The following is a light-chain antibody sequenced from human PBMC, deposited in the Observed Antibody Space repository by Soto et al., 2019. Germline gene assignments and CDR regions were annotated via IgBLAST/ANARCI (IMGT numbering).Light chain of an antibody. J-gene: IGKJ1*01. CDR2: DAS. CDR1: QSVSSY. CDR3: QQRGNWPLT. V-gene: IGKV3-11*01. Sequence: EIVLTQSPATLSLSPGERATLSCRASQSVSSYFAWYQQKPGQAPRLLIYDASNRATGIPARFSGSGSGTDSTLTISSLEPEDFALYYCQQRGNWPLTFGHGTKVYIK.